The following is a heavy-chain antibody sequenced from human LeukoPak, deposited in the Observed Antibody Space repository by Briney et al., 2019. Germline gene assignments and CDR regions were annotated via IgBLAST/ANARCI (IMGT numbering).Heavy chain of an antibody. CDR2: IYYSGST. V-gene: IGHV4-59*01. D-gene: IGHD4-23*01. J-gene: IGHJ4*02. CDR1: RGXITGYY. Sequence: SETLSLTCTVSRGXITGYYCSWVRQPPEKGLECLGYIYYSGSTNYSPSLKSRVTMSVATPKNEFSLKLSSVTAADTAVYYCARVPYGGVVDYWGQGTLVTVSS. CDR3: ARVPYGGVVDY.